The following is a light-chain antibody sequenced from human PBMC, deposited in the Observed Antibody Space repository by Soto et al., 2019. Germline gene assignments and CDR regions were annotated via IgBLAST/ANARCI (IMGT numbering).Light chain of an antibody. J-gene: IGLJ1*01. Sequence: QSALTQPPSVSGSPGQSVAISCTGTSSVVGSYNRVSWYQQPPGTAPKLMIYDVNNRPSGVPDRFSGSKSGNTASLTISGLQAEDEADYYCSSYTISSTYVFGTGTKVTVL. CDR3: SSYTISSTYV. CDR2: DVN. CDR1: SSVVGSYNR. V-gene: IGLV2-18*02.